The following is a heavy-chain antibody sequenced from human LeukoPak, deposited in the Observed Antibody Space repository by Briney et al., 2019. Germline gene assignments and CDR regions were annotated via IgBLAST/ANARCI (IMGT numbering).Heavy chain of an antibody. D-gene: IGHD3-22*01. V-gene: IGHV3-7*01. Sequence: GGSLRLSCAASGFSFSSYWMSWVRQAPGKGLEWVANINQDGSEKYYMNSVKGRFTISRDNAKNSLYLQMNSHTAEDTAVYYCARERDSSGYYGIYFDHWGQGTLVTVSS. CDR3: ARERDSSGYYGIYFDH. CDR2: INQDGSEK. CDR1: GFSFSSYW. J-gene: IGHJ4*02.